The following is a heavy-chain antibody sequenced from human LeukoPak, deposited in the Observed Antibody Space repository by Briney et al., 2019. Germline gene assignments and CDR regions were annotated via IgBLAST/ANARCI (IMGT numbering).Heavy chain of an antibody. J-gene: IGHJ2*01. Sequence: SETLSLTCAVYGGSFSGYYWSWIRQPPGKGLEWIGEINHSGSTNYNPSLKSRVTISVDTSKNQFSLKLSSVTAADTAVYYCASSRIQLWSPGWYFDLWGRGTLVTVSS. V-gene: IGHV4-34*01. CDR2: INHSGST. CDR3: ASSRIQLWSPGWYFDL. D-gene: IGHD5-18*01. CDR1: GGSFSGYY.